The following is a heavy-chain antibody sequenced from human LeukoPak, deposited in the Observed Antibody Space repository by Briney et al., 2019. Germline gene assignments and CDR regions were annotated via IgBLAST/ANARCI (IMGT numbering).Heavy chain of an antibody. CDR1: GFTVSNNY. J-gene: IGHJ6*02. CDR2: IYSGGST. V-gene: IGHV3-66*02. D-gene: IGHD2-2*01. CDR3: ARDAESSYYYGMDV. Sequence: GGSLRLSCAVSGFTVSNNYMSWVRQAPGKGLEWVSVIYSGGSTYYEDSVKGRFTISRDNSKNTLYLQMNSLRAEDTAVYYCARDAESSYYYGMDVWGQGTTVTVSS.